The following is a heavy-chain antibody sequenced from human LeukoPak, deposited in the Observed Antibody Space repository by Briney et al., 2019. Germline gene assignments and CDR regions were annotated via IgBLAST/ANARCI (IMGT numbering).Heavy chain of an antibody. Sequence: GAALETSLEGAGSSFTSYWIGGGRPMPGKGEGWRGIIYPGDSDTRYSPSFQGQVTISADKSISTAYLQWSSLKASDTAMYYCARLADDSSRGPYGMDVWGQGTTVTVSS. V-gene: IGHV5-51*01. CDR1: GSSFTSYW. D-gene: IGHD3-22*01. J-gene: IGHJ6*02. CDR3: ARLADDSSRGPYGMDV. CDR2: IYPGDSDT.